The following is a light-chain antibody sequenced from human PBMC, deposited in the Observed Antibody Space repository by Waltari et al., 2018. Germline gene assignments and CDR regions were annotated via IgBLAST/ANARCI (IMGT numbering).Light chain of an antibody. CDR2: NDK. V-gene: IGLV3-25*03. CDR1: ALTTPY. Sequence: SYVLTQPPSLSVSPGPPARITCSGDALTTPYGFLYQQKPGQAPVMIIYNDKERPSAIPDRFSGSSSGTTVTLIISGVRAEDEADYYCQSIDASGVYYVFGGGTKLTVL. J-gene: IGLJ1*01. CDR3: QSIDASGVYYV.